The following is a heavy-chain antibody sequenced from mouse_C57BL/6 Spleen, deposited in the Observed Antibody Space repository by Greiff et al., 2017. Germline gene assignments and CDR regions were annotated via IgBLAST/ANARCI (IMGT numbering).Heavy chain of an antibody. CDR3: ARRNYDYGWFAY. V-gene: IGHV1-50*01. Sequence: VQLQQSGAELVKPGASVKLSCKASGYTFTSYWMQWVKQRPGQGLEWIGEIDPSDSYTNYNQKFKGKATLTVDTSSSTAYMQLSSLTSEDSAVYYCARRNYDYGWFAYWGQGTLVTVSA. J-gene: IGHJ3*01. CDR1: GYTFTSYW. D-gene: IGHD2-4*01. CDR2: IDPSDSYT.